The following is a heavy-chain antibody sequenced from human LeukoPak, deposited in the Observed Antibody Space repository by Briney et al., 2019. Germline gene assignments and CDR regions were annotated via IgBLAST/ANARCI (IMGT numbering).Heavy chain of an antibody. CDR2: TYYRSKWYD. CDR3: ARDVGTSGWHTFDY. J-gene: IGHJ4*02. CDR1: GDSVSSNNGA. D-gene: IGHD6-19*01. V-gene: IGHV6-1*01. Sequence: SQTLSLTCAISGDSVSSNNGAWNWIRQSPSRGLEWLGRTYYRSKWYDDYAESMKGRITISLDTSKNQFSLHVYAVTPEDTAVYYCARDVGTSGWHTFDYWGQGTLVTVSS.